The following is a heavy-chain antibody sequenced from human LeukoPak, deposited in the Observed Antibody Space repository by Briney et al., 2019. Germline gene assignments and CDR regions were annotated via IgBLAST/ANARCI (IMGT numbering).Heavy chain of an antibody. D-gene: IGHD5-24*01. Sequence: GESLKISCKGSGYSFTSHWIGWVRQMPGKGLEWMGIIYPSDSDTLYSPSFQGQVTISADKSISSAYLQWSSLKASDTAMYYCARRGDGYTFDYWGQGTLVTVSS. CDR3: ARRGDGYTFDY. J-gene: IGHJ4*02. CDR1: GYSFTSHW. CDR2: IYPSDSDT. V-gene: IGHV5-51*01.